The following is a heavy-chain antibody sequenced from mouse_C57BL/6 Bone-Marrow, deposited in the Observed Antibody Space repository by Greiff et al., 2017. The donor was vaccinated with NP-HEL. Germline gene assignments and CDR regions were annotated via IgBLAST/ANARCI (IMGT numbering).Heavy chain of an antibody. CDR3: ARLYYGSSLDY. V-gene: IGHV1-63*01. J-gene: IGHJ2*01. CDR1: GYTFTNHW. D-gene: IGHD1-1*01. Sequence: VQVVESGAELVRSGTSAKMSCKASGYTFTNHWTGWAKQRPGHGIAWIGDIYPGGGYTNNNEKFKGKATLTADKYSSTSYMQFSSLTSDDSAIYYCARLYYGSSLDYWGQGTTITVSS. CDR2: IYPGGGYT.